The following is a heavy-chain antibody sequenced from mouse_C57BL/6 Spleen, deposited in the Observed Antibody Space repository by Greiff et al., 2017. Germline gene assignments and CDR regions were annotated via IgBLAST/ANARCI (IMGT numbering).Heavy chain of an antibody. CDR3: ARGLGYGSSYGYAMDY. D-gene: IGHD1-1*01. V-gene: IGHV1-55*01. J-gene: IGHJ4*01. Sequence: QVQLQQPGAELVKPGASVKMSCKASGYTFPSYWITWVKQRPGQGLEWIGDIYPGSGSTNYNEKFKSKATLTVDTSSSTAYMQLSSLTSEDSAVYYCARGLGYGSSYGYAMDYWGQGTSVTVSS. CDR1: GYTFPSYW. CDR2: IYPGSGST.